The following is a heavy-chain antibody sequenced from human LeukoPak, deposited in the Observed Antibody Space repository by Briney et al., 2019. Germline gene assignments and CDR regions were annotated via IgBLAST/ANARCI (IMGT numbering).Heavy chain of an antibody. Sequence: GGSLRLSCAASGFTFSTFSMSWVRQAPGKGLEWVSAITASPGTTYYADSVMGRFTISRDNSKNTLYLQMNSLRAEDTAVYYCAKDDCSGGSCYSGHDHWGQGTLVTVSS. CDR2: ITASPGTT. CDR3: AKDDCSGGSCYSGHDH. J-gene: IGHJ4*02. V-gene: IGHV3-23*01. CDR1: GFTFSTFS. D-gene: IGHD2-15*01.